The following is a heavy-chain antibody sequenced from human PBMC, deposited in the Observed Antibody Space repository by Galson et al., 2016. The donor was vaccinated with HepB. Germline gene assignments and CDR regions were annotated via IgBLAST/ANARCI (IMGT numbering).Heavy chain of an antibody. D-gene: IGHD2-15*01. J-gene: IGHJ3*02. Sequence: SLRLSCAASGFTFSNAWMSWVRQAPGKGLEWVGRIKSKTDGGTTDCAAPVKGRFTISRDDSKNTLFLQMNSLKTEDTAVYYCTTYTSRCSGGSCTYAFDIWGQGTMVTVSS. V-gene: IGHV3-15*01. CDR3: TTYTSRCSGGSCTYAFDI. CDR1: GFTFSNAW. CDR2: IKSKTDGGTT.